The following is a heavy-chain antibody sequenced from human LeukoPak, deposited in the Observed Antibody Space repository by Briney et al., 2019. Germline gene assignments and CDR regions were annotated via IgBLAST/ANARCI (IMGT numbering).Heavy chain of an antibody. CDR1: GGSFSGYY. CDR3: ARAFLEWPSPPLYYYYYYYMDV. V-gene: IGHV4-59*01. D-gene: IGHD3-3*01. J-gene: IGHJ6*03. Sequence: SETLSLTCAVYGGSFSGYYWSWIRQPPGKGLEWIGYIYYSGSTNYNPSLKSRVTISVDTSKNQFSLKLSSVTAADTAVYYCARAFLEWPSPPLYYYYYYYMDVWGKGTTVTVSS. CDR2: IYYSGST.